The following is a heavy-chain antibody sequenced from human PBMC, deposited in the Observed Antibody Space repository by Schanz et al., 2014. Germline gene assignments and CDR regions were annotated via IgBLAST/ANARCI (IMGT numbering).Heavy chain of an antibody. D-gene: IGHD6-19*01. CDR3: ARLSVAGRPHVNYWYFDL. CDR1: GGSISSGGYY. CDR2: IYDGGST. J-gene: IGHJ2*01. V-gene: IGHV4-31*03. Sequence: QVQLQESGPGLVKPSQTLSLTCTVSGGSISSGGYYWSWIRQHPGKGLEWIGYIYDGGSTYYNPSLKSRVTISVDTSKNQFSLRLSSVTAADTAVYYCARLSVAGRPHVNYWYFDLWGRGTLVTVSS.